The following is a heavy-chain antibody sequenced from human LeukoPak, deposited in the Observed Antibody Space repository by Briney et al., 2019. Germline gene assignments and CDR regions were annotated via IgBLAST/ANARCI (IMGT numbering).Heavy chain of an antibody. CDR3: ARGGDDILTGYHGGLDY. V-gene: IGHV4-31*03. J-gene: IGHJ4*02. Sequence: SETLSLTCTVSGGSISSGGYYWSWIRQHPGKGLEWIGYIYYSGSTYYNPSLKSRVTISVDTSKNQFSLKLSSVTAADTAVYYCARGGDDILTGYHGGLDYWGQGTLVTVSS. D-gene: IGHD3-9*01. CDR1: GGSISSGGYY. CDR2: IYYSGST.